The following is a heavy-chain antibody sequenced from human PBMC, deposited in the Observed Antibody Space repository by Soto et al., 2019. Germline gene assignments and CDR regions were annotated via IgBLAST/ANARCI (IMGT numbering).Heavy chain of an antibody. D-gene: IGHD4-17*01. V-gene: IGHV2-26*01. Sequence: SGPTLVNPTDTLTLTCTVSGFSLSSGRMGVSWIRQPPGKPLEWLAHFFSDVERSYSASMQSRLTLSTDISGSQVVLTMTNMDPVDTATYYCARMDGDFNYYALDVWGQGTTVTVSS. CDR3: ARMDGDFNYYALDV. J-gene: IGHJ6*02. CDR1: GFSLSSGRMG. CDR2: FFSDVER.